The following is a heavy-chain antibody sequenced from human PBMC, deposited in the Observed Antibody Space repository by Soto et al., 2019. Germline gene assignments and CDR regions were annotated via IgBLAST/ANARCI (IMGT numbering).Heavy chain of an antibody. CDR3: GEGLNDF. J-gene: IGHJ4*02. D-gene: IGHD3-16*01. Sequence: EVQVVESGGDLVEPGGSLRLSCVTSGFMFSSAWMSWVRQAPGKGLEWVARIKSTKDGGARDYAAPVNGRFSISRDDSKSTGYLQMNSLRVEDTALYYCGEGLNDFWGQGTLVTVSS. CDR2: IKSTKDGGAR. V-gene: IGHV3-15*01. CDR1: GFMFSSAW.